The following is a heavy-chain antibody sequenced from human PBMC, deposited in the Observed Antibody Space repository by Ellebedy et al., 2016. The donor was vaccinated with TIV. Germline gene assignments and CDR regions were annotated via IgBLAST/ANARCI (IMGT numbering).Heavy chain of an antibody. V-gene: IGHV4-31*02. CDR2: IHHSGGT. J-gene: IGHJ5*02. CDR1: GGSISSGTYY. Sequence: LRLSXAASGGSISSGTYYWTWIRQHPGKGLEWIGYIHHSGGTYFSPSLKSRATISVETSKNRFSLNLSSVTAADTAVYYCARKTLGNWFDPWGQGTLVTVSS. D-gene: IGHD7-27*01. CDR3: ARKTLGNWFDP.